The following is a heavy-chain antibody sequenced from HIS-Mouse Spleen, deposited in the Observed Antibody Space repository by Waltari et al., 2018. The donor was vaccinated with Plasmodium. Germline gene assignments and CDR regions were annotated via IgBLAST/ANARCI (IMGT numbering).Heavy chain of an antibody. J-gene: IGHJ4*02. D-gene: IGHD6-13*01. V-gene: IGHV3-30*18. Sequence: GVVQPGRSLRLSCAASGFTFSSYGMHWVRKAPGKGLEWVAVISYDGRNKYCADSVKGRVTSARDNAKNTLDLQMNSLRAEDTAVYYCGKDRRSSSWYVDYLGQGTLVTVSS. CDR3: GKDRRSSSWYVDY. CDR1: GFTFSSYG. CDR2: ISYDGRNK.